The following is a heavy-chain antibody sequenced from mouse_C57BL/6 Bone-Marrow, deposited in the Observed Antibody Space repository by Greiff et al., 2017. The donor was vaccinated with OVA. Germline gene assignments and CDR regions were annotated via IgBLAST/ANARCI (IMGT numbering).Heavy chain of an antibody. CDR3: ARALLGRFAY. J-gene: IGHJ3*01. CDR1: GYSFTSDY. CDR2: KDAGSGNT. V-gene: IGHV1-66*01. D-gene: IGHD4-1*01. Sequence: VQLQQSGPELVKPGASVKISCKASGYSFTSDYIHWVKQRPGQGLEWNGWKDAGSGNTKDKEKFKGKATLTADTSSSTAYMQLSSLTSEDAAVYYCARALLGRFAYWGQGTLVTVSA.